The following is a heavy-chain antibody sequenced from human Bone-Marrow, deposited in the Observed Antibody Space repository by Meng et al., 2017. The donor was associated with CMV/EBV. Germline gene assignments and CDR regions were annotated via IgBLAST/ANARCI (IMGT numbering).Heavy chain of an antibody. J-gene: IGHJ4*02. CDR2: ISSSSSYI. V-gene: IGHV3-21*01. CDR1: GFTFSSYS. D-gene: IGHD3-10*01. CDR3: PRVPQGGEVAQGGY. Sequence: GESLKISCAASGFTFSSYSMNWVRQAPGKGLEWVSSISSSSSYIYYADSVKGRFTISRDNAKNSLYLQMNSLRAEDTAVYYCPRVPQGGEVAQGGYWGQGTLVTVSS.